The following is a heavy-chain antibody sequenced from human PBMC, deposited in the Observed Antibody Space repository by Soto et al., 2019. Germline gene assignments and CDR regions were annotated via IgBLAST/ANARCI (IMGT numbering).Heavy chain of an antibody. CDR2: ISSSGSPI. V-gene: IGHV3-11*01. D-gene: IGHD4-17*01. Sequence: SLRLACAASGFTFSDYYMSWIRQAPGKGLEWFSYISSSGSPIYYADSVTGRFTISRDNAKNSLYLQMNSLTAEDTAVYYCARDYGDYEGYMDVWGKGTTVTVSS. CDR1: GFTFSDYY. J-gene: IGHJ6*03. CDR3: ARDYGDYEGYMDV.